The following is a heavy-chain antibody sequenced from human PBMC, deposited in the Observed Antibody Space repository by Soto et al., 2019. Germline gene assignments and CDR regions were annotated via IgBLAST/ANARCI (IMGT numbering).Heavy chain of an antibody. CDR2: ISFDGSNQ. J-gene: IGHJ6*02. D-gene: IGHD1-20*01. CDR1: GFTFRTYG. CDR3: AKGGNWNTNYGMDV. V-gene: IGHV3-30*18. Sequence: QVQLVESGGGVVQPGKSLRLSCVGSGFTFRTYGMHWVRQAPGKGLEWVAVISFDGSNQYYTESVKGRFTISRDNSKNTLYLQMSRPTSADTAVYYCAKGGNWNTNYGMDVWGQGTTVIVSS.